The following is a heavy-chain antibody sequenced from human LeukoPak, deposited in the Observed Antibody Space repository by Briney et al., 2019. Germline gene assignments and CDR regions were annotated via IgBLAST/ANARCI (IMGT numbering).Heavy chain of an antibody. CDR3: ARVRYRLAETYIDY. J-gene: IGHJ4*02. D-gene: IGHD3-16*01. CDR2: FDPEDGET. CDR1: GYTLTELS. V-gene: IGHV1-24*01. Sequence: ASVKVSCKVSGYTLTELSMHWVRQAPGKGLEWMGGFDPEDGETIYAQKFQGRVTMTRDTSISTAYMELSRLRSDDTAVYYCARVRYRLAETYIDYWGQGTLVTVSS.